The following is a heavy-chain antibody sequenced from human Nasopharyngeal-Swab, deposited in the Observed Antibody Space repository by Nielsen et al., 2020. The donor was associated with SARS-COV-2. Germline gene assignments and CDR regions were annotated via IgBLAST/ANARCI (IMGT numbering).Heavy chain of an antibody. D-gene: IGHD2-2*01. J-gene: IGHJ4*02. V-gene: IGHV4-4*09. CDR3: ARGGCSSTSCYEIDY. CDR2: IYHTGTT. Sequence: WIRQPPGQGLEWIGYIYHTGTTNYNPSLKSLVTISVDTSKNQFSLNLSSVTAADTAVYYCARGGCSSTSCYEIDYWGQGTLVTVSS.